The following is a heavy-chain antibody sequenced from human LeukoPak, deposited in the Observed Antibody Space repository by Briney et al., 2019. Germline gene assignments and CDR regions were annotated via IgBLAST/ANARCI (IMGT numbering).Heavy chain of an antibody. J-gene: IGHJ4*02. CDR2: ISYSGST. Sequence: PSETLSLTCTVSGGSVSSGGYYWSWIRQRPRRGLEWIGYISYSGSTYYNPSLKSRATISQDTSKNQFSLKLNSVTAADAAVYYCASQYDSSGYYYFDYWGQGTLVTVSS. D-gene: IGHD3-22*01. V-gene: IGHV4-31*03. CDR3: ASQYDSSGYYYFDY. CDR1: GGSVSSGGYY.